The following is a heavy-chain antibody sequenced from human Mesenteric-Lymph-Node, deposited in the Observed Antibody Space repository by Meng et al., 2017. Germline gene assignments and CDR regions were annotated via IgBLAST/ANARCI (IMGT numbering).Heavy chain of an antibody. D-gene: IGHD2-2*01. CDR2: IFNTGDP. Sequence: SETLSLTCTVSGASIRTSYWSWIRQPPGKGLELIGYIFNTGDPNYVHSLESRVTISVDTSKTQFSLRLSSVTAADTAVYYGARMAYTPLPIMYQSYAMDVWGQGTTVTVSS. CDR3: ARMAYTPLPIMYQSYAMDV. V-gene: IGHV4-59*01. CDR1: GASIRTSY. J-gene: IGHJ6*02.